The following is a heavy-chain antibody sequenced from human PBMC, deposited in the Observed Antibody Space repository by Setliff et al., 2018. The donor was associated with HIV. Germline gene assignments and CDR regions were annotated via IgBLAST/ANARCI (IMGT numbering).Heavy chain of an antibody. CDR3: ARDIATTWGIVVVVAAPDFDL. D-gene: IGHD2-15*01. Sequence: GGSLRLSCAASGFRFSNYGMHWVRQAPGKGLEWVAVIWYDGSDTYYADSVKGRFTIARDNAKNSLYLHMNSLRAEDTAVYYCARDIATTWGIVVVVAAPDFDLWGRGTLVTVSS. CDR1: GFRFSNYG. J-gene: IGHJ2*01. V-gene: IGHV3-33*01. CDR2: IWYDGSDT.